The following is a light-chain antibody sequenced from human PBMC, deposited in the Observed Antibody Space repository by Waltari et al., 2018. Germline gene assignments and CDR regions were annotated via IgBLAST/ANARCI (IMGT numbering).Light chain of an antibody. CDR3: SAWDSSVSAWV. Sequence: QAGLTQPPSVSKALRQTATLTCTGNSNTVCNQGAAWLQQHQGHPPKMLSYRSNNRPSGISERFSASRSGNTASLTITGLQSEDEADYFCSAWDSSVSAWVFGGGTKLTVL. J-gene: IGLJ3*02. CDR2: RSN. CDR1: SNTVCNQG. V-gene: IGLV10-54*04.